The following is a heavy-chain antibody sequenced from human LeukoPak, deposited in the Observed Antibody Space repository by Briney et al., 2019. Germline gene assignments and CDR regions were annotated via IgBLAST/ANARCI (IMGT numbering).Heavy chain of an antibody. Sequence: SETLSLTCTVSGGSISSSSYYWGWIRQPPGKGLGWIGSIYYSGSTYYNPSLKSRVTISVDTSKNQFSLKLSSVTAADTAVYYCARRDDSSGYAYDYWGQGTLVTVSS. V-gene: IGHV4-39*01. CDR2: IYYSGST. D-gene: IGHD3-22*01. CDR3: ARRDDSSGYAYDY. CDR1: GGSISSSSYY. J-gene: IGHJ4*02.